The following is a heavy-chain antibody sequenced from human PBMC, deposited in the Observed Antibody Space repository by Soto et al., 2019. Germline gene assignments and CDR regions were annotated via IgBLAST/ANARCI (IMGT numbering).Heavy chain of an antibody. CDR1: GYTFTSYY. Sequence: GASVKVSCKASGYTFTSYYIHWVRQAPGQGLEWMGIINPSGGSTSYAQKFQGRVTMTRDTSTSTVYMELSSLRSEDTAVYYCARGDLYSSSWKSFYHYMDVWGKGTTVTVSS. V-gene: IGHV1-46*03. D-gene: IGHD6-13*01. CDR3: ARGDLYSSSWKSFYHYMDV. J-gene: IGHJ6*03. CDR2: INPSGGST.